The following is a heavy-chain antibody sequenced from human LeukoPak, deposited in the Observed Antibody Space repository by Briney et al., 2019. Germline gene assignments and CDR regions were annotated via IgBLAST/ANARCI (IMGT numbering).Heavy chain of an antibody. V-gene: IGHV4-34*01. CDR1: GGSFSGYY. CDR2: INHSGST. D-gene: IGHD3-3*01. J-gene: IGHJ5*02. CDR3: ARRHYDFWSGYWVWFDP. Sequence: SETLSLTCAVYGGSFSGYYWSWIRQPPGKGLEWIGEINHSGSTNYNPSLKSRVTISVDTSKNQFSLKLGSVTAADTAVYYCARRHYDFWSGYWVWFDPWGQGTLVTVSS.